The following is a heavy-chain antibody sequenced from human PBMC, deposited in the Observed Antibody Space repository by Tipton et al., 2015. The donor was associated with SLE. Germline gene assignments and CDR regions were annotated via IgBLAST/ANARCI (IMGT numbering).Heavy chain of an antibody. CDR3: ARGKHDDMDV. CDR2: IYYSGST. V-gene: IGHV4-31*03. J-gene: IGHJ6*03. Sequence: TLSLTCTVSGGSISSGGYYWSWIRQHPGKGLEWIGYIYYSGSTYYNPSLKSRVTISVDTSKNQFSLKLSSVTAADTAVYYCARGKHDDMDVWGKGTTVTVSS. CDR1: GGSISSGGYY. D-gene: IGHD1-1*01.